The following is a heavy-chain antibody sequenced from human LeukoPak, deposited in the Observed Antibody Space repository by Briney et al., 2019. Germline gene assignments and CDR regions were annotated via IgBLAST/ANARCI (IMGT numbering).Heavy chain of an antibody. J-gene: IGHJ4*02. CDR2: ISSSSSTI. D-gene: IGHD2-21*01. V-gene: IGHV3-48*01. Sequence: GGSLRLSCAASGFTFSSYSMNWVRQAPGKGLEWVSYISSSSSTIYYADSVKGRFTISRDNAKNSLYLQMNSLRAEDTAVYYCAGDLAYCGGDCHLSPIGRNIDYWGQGTLVTVSS. CDR1: GFTFSSYS. CDR3: AGDLAYCGGDCHLSPIGRNIDY.